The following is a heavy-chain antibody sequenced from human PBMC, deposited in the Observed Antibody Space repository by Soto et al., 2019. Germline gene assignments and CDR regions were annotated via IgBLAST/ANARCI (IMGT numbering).Heavy chain of an antibody. CDR1: GESISSSSYY. D-gene: IGHD2-21*02. J-gene: IGHJ4*02. Sequence: SETLSLTCIVSGESISSSSYYWGWLRQPPGKGLEWIGSIYYSGRTYYNPSFKSRVTISIDTSKNQFSLKLSSVTATDTAVYYCARQQTTVVTQAYFDHWGQGALVTVSS. V-gene: IGHV4-39*01. CDR2: IYYSGRT. CDR3: ARQQTTVVTQAYFDH.